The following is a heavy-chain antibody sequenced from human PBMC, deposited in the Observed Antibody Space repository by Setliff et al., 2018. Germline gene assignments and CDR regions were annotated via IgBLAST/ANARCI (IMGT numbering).Heavy chain of an antibody. CDR1: GFTFSSLW. J-gene: IGHJ4*02. CDR3: AGQGPIFGSGLIPGFDQ. V-gene: IGHV3-7*03. Sequence: GGSLRLSCAASGFTFSSLWMSWVRQAPGKGLEWVANINQGGGAQFYVDSVKGRFTTSRDNSKNTLSLQMSSLRTEDTAIYFCAGQGPIFGSGLIPGFDQWGQGTMVTVSS. D-gene: IGHD3-3*01. CDR2: INQGGGAQ.